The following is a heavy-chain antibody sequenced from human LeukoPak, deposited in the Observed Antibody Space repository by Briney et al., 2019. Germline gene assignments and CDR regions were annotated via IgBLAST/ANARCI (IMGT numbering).Heavy chain of an antibody. CDR1: GFTFSSYG. CDR2: ISYDGSNK. CDR3: AKDSLPRFGESPAY. Sequence: QPGRSLRLSCAASGFTFSSYGMHWVRQAPGKGLEWVAVISYDGSNKYYADSVKGRFTISRDNSKNTLYLQMNSLRAEDTAVYYCAKDSLPRFGESPAYWGQGTLVTVSS. V-gene: IGHV3-30*18. J-gene: IGHJ4*02. D-gene: IGHD3-10*01.